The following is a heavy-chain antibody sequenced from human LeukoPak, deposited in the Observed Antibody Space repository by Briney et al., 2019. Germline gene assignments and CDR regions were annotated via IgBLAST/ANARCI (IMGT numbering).Heavy chain of an antibody. V-gene: IGHV4-59*08. CDR2: IYYSGST. Sequence: PSETLSLTCTVSGGSISSYYWSWIRQPPGKGLEWIGYIYYSGSTNYNPSLKSRVTISVDTSKNQFSLKLSSVTAADTAVYYCARLDNSYYYYGMDVWGQGTTVTVSS. CDR3: ARLDNSYYYYGMDV. D-gene: IGHD1-20*01. CDR1: GGSISSYY. J-gene: IGHJ6*02.